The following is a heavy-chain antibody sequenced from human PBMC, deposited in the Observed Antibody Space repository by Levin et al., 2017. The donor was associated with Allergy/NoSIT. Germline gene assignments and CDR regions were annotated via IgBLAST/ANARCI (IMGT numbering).Heavy chain of an antibody. CDR3: AGAGVGATIDY. CDR1: GFTFSDYY. V-gene: IGHV3-11*01. CDR2: ISSSGSTI. Sequence: GESLKISCAASGFTFSDYYMSWIRQAPGKGLEWVSYISSSGSTIYYADSVKGRFTISRDNAKNSLYLQMNSLRAEDTAVYYCAGAGVGATIDYWGQGTLVTVSS. J-gene: IGHJ4*02. D-gene: IGHD1-26*01.